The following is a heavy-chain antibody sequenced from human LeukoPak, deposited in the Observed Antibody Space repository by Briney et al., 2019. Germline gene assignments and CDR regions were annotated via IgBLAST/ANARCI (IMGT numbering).Heavy chain of an antibody. Sequence: QPGGSLRLSCAASGFTVSSNYMSWVRQAPGKGLEWVAVISYDGSNKYYADSVKGRFTISRDNSKNTLYLQMNSLRAEDTAVYYCAKAKGRRYSGYDLDYWGQGTLVTVSS. D-gene: IGHD5-12*01. CDR3: AKAKGRRYSGYDLDY. CDR2: ISYDGSNK. V-gene: IGHV3-30*18. J-gene: IGHJ4*02. CDR1: GFTVSSNY.